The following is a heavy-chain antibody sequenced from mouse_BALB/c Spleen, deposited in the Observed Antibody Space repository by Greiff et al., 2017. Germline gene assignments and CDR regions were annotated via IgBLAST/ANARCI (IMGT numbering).Heavy chain of an antibody. D-gene: IGHD2-10*02. J-gene: IGHJ4*01. CDR2: INPYNGAT. V-gene: IGHV1-31*01. CDR1: GYSFTGYY. CDR3: AREYGNHYYAMDY. Sequence: VQLQQSGPELVKPGASVKISCKASGYSFTGYYMHWVKQSHVKSLEWIGRINPYNGATSYNQNFKDKASLTVDKSSSTAYMELHSLTSEDSAVYYCAREYGNHYYAMDYWGQGTSVTVSS.